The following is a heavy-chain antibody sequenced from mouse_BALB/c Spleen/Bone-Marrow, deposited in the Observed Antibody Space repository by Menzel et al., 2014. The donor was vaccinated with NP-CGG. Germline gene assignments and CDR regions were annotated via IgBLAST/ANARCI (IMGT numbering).Heavy chain of an antibody. CDR2: IYPGSGNT. D-gene: IGHD2-4*01. V-gene: IGHV1-76*01. J-gene: IGHJ4*01. Sequence: VQLQQSGAAMARPGDSVMLSCKVSGYIFSDYYLNWVKQRTGQGIEWIGEIYPGSGNTYYNEKFKGKATMIADKSSCTTYMQLCSLTSEDSAVFFGAMSLITSRESSMGECVQGTSVTSSS. CDR3: AMSLITSRESSMGE. CDR1: GYIFSDYY.